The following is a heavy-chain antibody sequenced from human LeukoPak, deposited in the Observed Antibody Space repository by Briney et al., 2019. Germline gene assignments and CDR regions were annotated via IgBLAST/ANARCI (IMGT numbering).Heavy chain of an antibody. V-gene: IGHV3-30*02. D-gene: IGHD3-3*01. CDR1: GFTFSSYW. CDR2: IRYDGSNK. CDR3: AKGLTYYDFWSGYYRWFDP. J-gene: IGHJ5*02. Sequence: PGGSLRLSCAASGFTFSSYWMSWVRQAPGKGLEWVAFIRYDGSNKYYADSVKGRFTISRDNSKNTLYLQMNSLRAEDTAVYYCAKGLTYYDFWSGYYRWFDPWGQGTLVTVSS.